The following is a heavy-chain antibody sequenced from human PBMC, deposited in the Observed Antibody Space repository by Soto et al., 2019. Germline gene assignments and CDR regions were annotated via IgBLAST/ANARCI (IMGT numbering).Heavy chain of an antibody. Sequence: LRLSCAASGFTFSSYEMIWVRQAPGKGLEWVSYISSSGSTIYYADSVKGRFTISRDNAKNSLYLQMNSLRAEDTAVYYCARDQEGSGSHWLGYNYYAMVVWGQGTTVTVSS. CDR2: ISSSGSTI. CDR1: GFTFSSYE. D-gene: IGHD3-10*01. CDR3: ARDQEGSGSHWLGYNYYAMVV. J-gene: IGHJ6*02. V-gene: IGHV3-48*03.